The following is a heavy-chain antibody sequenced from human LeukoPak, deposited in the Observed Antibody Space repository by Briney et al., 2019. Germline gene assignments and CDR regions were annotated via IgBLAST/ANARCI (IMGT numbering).Heavy chain of an antibody. D-gene: IGHD3-10*01. CDR1: GFHLSRYA. CDR2: ISGSGIYT. J-gene: IGHJ5*02. CDR3: AKRRAGDGNWFGP. V-gene: IGHV3-23*01. Sequence: GGCVRLWCAASGFHLSRYAMRWVRQAPRKGREEVTDISGSGIYTYYADSVKGRFTISRDNSKNTLYLQMNALRAEDTAVYYCAKRRAGDGNWFGPWGQGTLVTVSS.